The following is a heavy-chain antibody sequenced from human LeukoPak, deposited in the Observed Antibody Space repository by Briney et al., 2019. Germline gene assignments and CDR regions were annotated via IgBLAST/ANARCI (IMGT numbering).Heavy chain of an antibody. V-gene: IGHV1-8*01. Sequence: ASVKVSCKASGYTFTSYDINWVRQATGQGLEWMGWMNPNSGNTGYAQKFQGRVTMTRNTSISTAYMELSSLRSEDTAVYYCARGSGYYDILTGYYLTGGGDYWGQGTLVTVSS. CDR3: ARGSGYYDILTGYYLTGGGDY. CDR2: MNPNSGNT. J-gene: IGHJ4*02. CDR1: GYTFTSYD. D-gene: IGHD3-9*01.